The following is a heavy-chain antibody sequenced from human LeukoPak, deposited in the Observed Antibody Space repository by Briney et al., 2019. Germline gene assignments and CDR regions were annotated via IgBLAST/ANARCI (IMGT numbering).Heavy chain of an antibody. Sequence: GASVKVSCKASGGTFISYAISWVRQAPGQGREWMGRIIPIFGIANYAQKFQGRVTITADKSTSTAYMELSSLRSEDTAVYYCAREPDTAMAYGMDVWGQGTTVTVSS. V-gene: IGHV1-69*10. CDR1: GGTFISYA. D-gene: IGHD5-18*01. CDR3: AREPDTAMAYGMDV. CDR2: IIPIFGIA. J-gene: IGHJ6*02.